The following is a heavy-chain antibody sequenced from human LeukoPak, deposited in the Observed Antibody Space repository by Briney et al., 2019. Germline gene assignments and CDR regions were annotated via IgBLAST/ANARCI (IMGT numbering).Heavy chain of an antibody. J-gene: IGHJ4*02. Sequence: QPGGSLRLSCTASGFTFGDYAMSWFRQAPGKGLEWVGFIRSQTYGGTTEYAASVKGRFTISRDDSKSIAYLQMNSLKTEDTAVYYCTSSAMPPAFDYWGQGTLVTVSS. CDR1: GFTFGDYA. CDR2: IRSQTYGGTT. CDR3: TSSAMPPAFDY. D-gene: IGHD2-2*01. V-gene: IGHV3-49*03.